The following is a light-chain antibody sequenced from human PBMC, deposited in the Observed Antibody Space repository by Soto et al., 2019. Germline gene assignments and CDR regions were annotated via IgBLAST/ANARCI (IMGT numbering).Light chain of an antibody. Sequence: SYELTQPPSVSVSPGQTASITCSGDKLGDKYACWYQQKPGQSPVLVIYQDSKRPSGIPERFSGSNSGNTATLTLSGTQAMDEADYYCQAWDSSTEVFGGGTQLTVL. J-gene: IGLJ2*01. CDR3: QAWDSSTEV. CDR2: QDS. V-gene: IGLV3-1*01. CDR1: KLGDKY.